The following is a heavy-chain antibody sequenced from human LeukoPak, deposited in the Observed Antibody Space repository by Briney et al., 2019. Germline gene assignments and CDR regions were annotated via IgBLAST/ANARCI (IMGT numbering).Heavy chain of an antibody. CDR1: GGSISSFY. Sequence: SETLSLTCTVSGGSISSFYWSWIRQAPGKGLEWIGYIYYSGNTNYNPSLKSRVTISVDTSKKQFSLKLSSVTAADTAVYYCARQSISGSSLSYFDYWGQGTLVNVSS. CDR3: ARQSISGSSLSYFDY. D-gene: IGHD3-22*01. J-gene: IGHJ4*02. V-gene: IGHV4-59*08. CDR2: IYYSGNT.